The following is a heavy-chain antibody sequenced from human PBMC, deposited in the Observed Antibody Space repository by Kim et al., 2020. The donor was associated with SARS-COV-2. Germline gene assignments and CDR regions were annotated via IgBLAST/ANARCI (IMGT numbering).Heavy chain of an antibody. J-gene: IGHJ3*02. V-gene: IGHV4-39*01. D-gene: IGHD3-22*01. CDR3: ARPHDSSGYYYFFDAFDI. Sequence: KSRVTISVDTSKNQFSLKLSSVTAADTAVYYCARPHDSSGYYYFFDAFDIWGQGTMVTVSS.